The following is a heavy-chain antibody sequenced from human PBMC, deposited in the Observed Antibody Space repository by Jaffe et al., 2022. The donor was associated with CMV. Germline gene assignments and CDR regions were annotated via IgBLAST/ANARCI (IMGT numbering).Heavy chain of an antibody. D-gene: IGHD5-18*01. J-gene: IGHJ6*02. CDR1: GGTFSSYA. CDR2: IIPIFGTA. Sequence: QVQLVQSGAEVKKPGSSVKVSCKASGGTFSSYAISWVRQAPGQGLEWMGGIIPIFGTANYAQKFQGRVTITADESTSTAYMELSSLRSEDTAVYYCARGGSYGLPPYYYYYYGMDVWGQGTTVTVSS. V-gene: IGHV1-69*01. CDR3: ARGGSYGLPPYYYYYYGMDV.